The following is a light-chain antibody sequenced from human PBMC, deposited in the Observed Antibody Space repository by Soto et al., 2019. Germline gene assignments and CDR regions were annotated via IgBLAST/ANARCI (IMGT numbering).Light chain of an antibody. CDR3: ISYTRSTTYV. CDR2: EVN. Sequence: QSALTQPASVSGSPGQSITISCTGTSSNVGSYKLVSWYQQHPGKAPKLMIFEVNKRPSGVSNRFSGSKSGNTASLTISGLQAEDEADYYCISYTRSTTYVFGTGTKLTVL. V-gene: IGLV2-14*02. J-gene: IGLJ1*01. CDR1: SSNVGSYKL.